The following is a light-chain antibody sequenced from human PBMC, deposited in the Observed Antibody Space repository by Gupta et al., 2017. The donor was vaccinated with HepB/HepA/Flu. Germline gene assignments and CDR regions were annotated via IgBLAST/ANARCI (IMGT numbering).Light chain of an antibody. CDR2: KNN. Sequence: QSVLTKPPSPSATPGHRVPLACSGSSSNIGSYYVNWSHQLPGTAPKLLIYKNNQRPSGVPDRFSGSKSATSASLAISGLRSEDEADYYCLVWDDSLTGWVFGGGTKLTVL. CDR3: LVWDDSLTGWV. J-gene: IGLJ3*02. V-gene: IGLV1-47*01. CDR1: SSNIGSYY.